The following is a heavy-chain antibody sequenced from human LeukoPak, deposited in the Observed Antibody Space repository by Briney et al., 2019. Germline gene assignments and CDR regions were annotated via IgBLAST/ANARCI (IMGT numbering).Heavy chain of an antibody. J-gene: IGHJ6*02. CDR3: AGATVTTRIYYYYGMDV. V-gene: IGHV4-4*07. D-gene: IGHD4-4*01. Sequence: PSETLSLTCTVSGGSISSYYWSWIRQPAGKGLEWIGRIYTSGSTNYNPSLKSRVTMPVDTSKNQFSLKLSSVTAADTAVYYCAGATVTTRIYYYYGMDVWGQGTTVTVSS. CDR1: GGSISSYY. CDR2: IYTSGST.